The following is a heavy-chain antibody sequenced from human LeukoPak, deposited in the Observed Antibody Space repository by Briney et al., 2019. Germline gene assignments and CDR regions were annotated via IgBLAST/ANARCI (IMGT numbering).Heavy chain of an antibody. D-gene: IGHD6-19*01. J-gene: IGHJ4*02. CDR1: GGSFSVYY. V-gene: IGHV4-34*01. Sequence: PSETLSLTCAVYGGSFSVYYWSWIRQPPGKGLEWIGEINHSGSTDYNPSLKSRVTISVDTSKNQFSLKLSSVTAADSGVDYFVRGGIKVRYSSGWYHSYFDYWGQGTLVTVSS. CDR2: INHSGST. CDR3: VRGGIKVRYSSGWYHSYFDY.